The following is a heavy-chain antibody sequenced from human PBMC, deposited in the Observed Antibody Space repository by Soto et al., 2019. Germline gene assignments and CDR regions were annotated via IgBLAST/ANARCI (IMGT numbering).Heavy chain of an antibody. D-gene: IGHD3-10*01. CDR1: GYTFTSYG. Sequence: QVQLVQSGAEVKKPGASVKVSCKASGYTFTSYGVSWVRQAPGQGLEWMGWISGYNGNTNYAQTLQGRVTMTTYTPTSTANMELRSLRSDGTAGHYCATAVKYYYGSGSPHYYGMDVWGQGVTVTGSS. CDR2: ISGYNGNT. V-gene: IGHV1-18*04. CDR3: ATAVKYYYGSGSPHYYGMDV. J-gene: IGHJ6*02.